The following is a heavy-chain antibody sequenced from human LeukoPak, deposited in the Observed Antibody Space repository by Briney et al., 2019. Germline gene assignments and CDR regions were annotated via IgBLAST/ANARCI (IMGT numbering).Heavy chain of an antibody. CDR2: FSHRGGS. V-gene: IGHV4-38-2*02. CDR1: GYSLSSGFF. Sequence: PSETLSLTCTVSGYSLSSGFFCDWIRQSPGKGLEWIGSFSHRGGSYHNPSLKSRVTISVDTSMNQFSLKLLSVTAADTAVYYCARAQDFSDSSGPNYLDFWGQGILVSVSS. D-gene: IGHD3-22*01. CDR3: ARAQDFSDSSGPNYLDF. J-gene: IGHJ4*02.